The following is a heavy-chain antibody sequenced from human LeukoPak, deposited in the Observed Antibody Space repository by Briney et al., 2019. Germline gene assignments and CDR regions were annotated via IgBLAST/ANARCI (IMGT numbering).Heavy chain of an antibody. V-gene: IGHV3-53*01. J-gene: IGHJ4*02. CDR1: GFTVSSNY. D-gene: IGHD3-22*01. Sequence: GGSLRLSCAASGFTVSSNYMSWVRQAPGKGLEWVSVIYSGGSTYYADSVKGRFTISRDNSKNALYLQMNSLRAEDTAVYFCAKEVTPYPQVITCFDYWGQGSLVTVSS. CDR2: IYSGGST. CDR3: AKEVTPYPQVITCFDY.